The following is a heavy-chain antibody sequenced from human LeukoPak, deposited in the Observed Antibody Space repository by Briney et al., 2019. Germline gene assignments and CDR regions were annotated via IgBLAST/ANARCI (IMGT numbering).Heavy chain of an antibody. CDR3: ARDQGYSSGSYYFDY. Sequence: AAVKVSCKASGYTFTSYGISWVRQAPGQRLEWMGWISAYNGNTNYAQKLQGRVTMTTDTSTSTAYMELRSLRSDDTAVYYCARDQGYSSGSYYFDYWGQGTLVTVSS. D-gene: IGHD6-19*01. V-gene: IGHV1-18*01. J-gene: IGHJ4*02. CDR1: GYTFTSYG. CDR2: ISAYNGNT.